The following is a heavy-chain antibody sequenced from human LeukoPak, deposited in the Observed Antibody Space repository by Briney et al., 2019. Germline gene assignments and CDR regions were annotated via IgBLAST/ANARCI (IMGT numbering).Heavy chain of an antibody. D-gene: IGHD6-19*01. J-gene: IGHJ6*03. CDR2: IYTSGST. V-gene: IGHV4-4*07. CDR1: GGSISSYY. CDR3: ARDIAVAATDYYYYMDV. Sequence: SETLSLTCTVSGGSISSYYWSWIRQPAGKGLEWIGRIYTSGSTNYNPSLKSRVTMSVDTSKNQFSLKLSSVTAADTAVYYCARDIAVAATDYYYYMDVWGKGTTVTVSS.